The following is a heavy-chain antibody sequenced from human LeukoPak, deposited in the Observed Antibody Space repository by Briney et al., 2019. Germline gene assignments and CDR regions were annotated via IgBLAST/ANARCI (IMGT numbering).Heavy chain of an antibody. D-gene: IGHD7-27*01. J-gene: IGHJ4*02. CDR2: SYHSGST. CDR1: GGSISSGGKF. CDR3: ARTNWEYYFDY. Sequence: PSETLSLTCAVSGGSISSGGKFWGWMRQPPGKGLEWIGYSYHSGSTYYNPSLKSRITISVDRSKNQFSLKLSSVTAADTAVYYCARTNWEYYFDYWGQGTLVTVSS. V-gene: IGHV4-30-2*01.